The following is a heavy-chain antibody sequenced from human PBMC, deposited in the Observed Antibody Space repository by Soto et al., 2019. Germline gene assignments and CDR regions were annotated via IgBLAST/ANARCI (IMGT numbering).Heavy chain of an antibody. CDR2: IHHSGST. D-gene: IGHD3-10*01. CDR1: GGSFSGYH. CDR3: ARAPGSPYYFDF. J-gene: IGHJ4*02. Sequence: QVQLQQWGARLLKPSETLSLTCAVHGGSFSGYHWSWIRQPPGKGLEWIAEIHHSGSTNYNPSLKIRVTISVDTSKDQFSLSLNSVTAADTAVYYCARAPGSPYYFDFWGQGTLVTVSS. V-gene: IGHV4-34*01.